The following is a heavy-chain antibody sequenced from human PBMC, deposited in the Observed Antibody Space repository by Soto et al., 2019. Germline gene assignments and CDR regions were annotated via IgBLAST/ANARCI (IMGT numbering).Heavy chain of an antibody. CDR2: FYPADGET. Sequence: ASVKVSWKVSGYTLTELSMHWVRQAPGKGLECRGGFYPADGETNYAQKFQGSVTMTEXTXXQXXXMXLXXLRXEXACVYYCATDKQGVRGTGGAYWGQGT. CDR3: ATDKQGVRGTGGAY. V-gene: IGHV1-24*01. D-gene: IGHD3-10*02. CDR1: GYTLTELS. J-gene: IGHJ4*02.